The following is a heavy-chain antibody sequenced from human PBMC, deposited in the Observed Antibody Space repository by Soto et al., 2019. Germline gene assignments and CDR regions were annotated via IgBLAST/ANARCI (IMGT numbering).Heavy chain of an antibody. CDR2: IATYNNNK. J-gene: IGHJ5*02. Sequence: HLVQSGPEVKRPGASITVSCKTSGYTFANFGLSWVRQAPVQGLELMGWIATYNNNKNYAQKYQGRLTLTTDTSTSTAYMELESLGYDDTAVYYCARVVRGVVNWFDPWGQGTLVTVSS. V-gene: IGHV1-18*01. D-gene: IGHD3-10*01. CDR1: GYTFANFG. CDR3: ARVVRGVVNWFDP.